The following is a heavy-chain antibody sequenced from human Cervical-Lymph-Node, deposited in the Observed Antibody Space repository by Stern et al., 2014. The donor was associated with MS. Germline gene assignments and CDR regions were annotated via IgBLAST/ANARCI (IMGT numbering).Heavy chain of an antibody. V-gene: IGHV3-30-3*01. J-gene: IGHJ4*02. D-gene: IGHD3-3*01. Sequence: VHLVESGGGVVQPGRSLRLSCATSGFTISNYALHWVRQAPGKGLEWVAVISNDGGNKRYADSVKGRFTISRDNSNNTLYLQMNSLRPEDTAVYYCARSHVAYWGQGTLVTVSS. CDR2: ISNDGGNK. CDR3: ARSHVAY. CDR1: GFTISNYA.